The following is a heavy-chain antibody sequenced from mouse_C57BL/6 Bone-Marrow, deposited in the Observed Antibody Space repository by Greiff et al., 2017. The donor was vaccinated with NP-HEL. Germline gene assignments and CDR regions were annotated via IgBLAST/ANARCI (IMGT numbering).Heavy chain of an antibody. D-gene: IGHD2-12*01. CDR2: IDPENGDT. V-gene: IGHV14-4*01. J-gene: IGHJ2*01. CDR1: GFNIKDDY. CDR3: TTRPYVGYYFDY. Sequence: VHVKQSGAELVRPGASVKLSCTASGFNIKDDYMHWVKQRPEQGLEWIGWIDPENGDTEYASKFQGKATITADTSSNTAYLQLSSLTSEDTAVYYCTTRPYVGYYFDYWGQGTTLTVSS.